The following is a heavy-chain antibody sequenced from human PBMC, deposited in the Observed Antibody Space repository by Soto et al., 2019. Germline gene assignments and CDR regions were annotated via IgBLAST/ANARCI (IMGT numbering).Heavy chain of an antibody. Sequence: GGSLRLSCAASGFTFSTYAMSWVRQAPAEGLEWVSGISSSGGSTNHADSVKGRFIISRDNSKNMVYLQMNSLRAEDTAVYYCACLAWFGDPVPPFDCWGQGIVVTVSS. CDR3: ACLAWFGDPVPPFDC. J-gene: IGHJ4*02. D-gene: IGHD3-10*01. V-gene: IGHV3-23*01. CDR1: GFTFSTYA. CDR2: ISSSGGST.